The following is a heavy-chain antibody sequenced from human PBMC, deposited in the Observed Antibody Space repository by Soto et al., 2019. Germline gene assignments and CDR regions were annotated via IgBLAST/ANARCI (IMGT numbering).Heavy chain of an antibody. V-gene: IGHV3-23*01. Sequence: PGGSLRLSCAASGFTFSTYAMSWVRQARGKGLEWVSAISASGGSTYYADSVKGRFTISRDNSKNTLFLQMNSLRAEDTAVHYCARGLGYCSSTSCYIWFDYWGQGTLVTVSS. CDR2: ISASGGST. J-gene: IGHJ4*02. CDR1: GFTFSTYA. CDR3: ARGLGYCSSTSCYIWFDY. D-gene: IGHD2-2*02.